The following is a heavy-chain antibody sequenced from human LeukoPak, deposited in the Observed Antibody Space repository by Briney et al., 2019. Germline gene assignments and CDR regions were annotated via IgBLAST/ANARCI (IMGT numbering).Heavy chain of an antibody. CDR3: ARGSARDSHDP. CDR1: GGSISSGGYS. D-gene: IGHD2-15*01. J-gene: IGHJ5*02. V-gene: IGHV4-30-2*01. CDR2: IYHSGST. Sequence: SETLSLTCAVSGGSISSGGYSWSWIRQPPGKGLEWIGYIYHSGSTYYNPSLKSRVTISVDRSKNQFSLKLSSVTAADTAVYYCARGSARDSHDPWGQGTLVTVSS.